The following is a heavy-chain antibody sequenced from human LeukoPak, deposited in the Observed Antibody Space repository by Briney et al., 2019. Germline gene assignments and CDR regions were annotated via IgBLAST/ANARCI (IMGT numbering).Heavy chain of an antibody. CDR3: ARFAAYYDFWSRPWSPAYY. CDR1: GYSFTIYW. CDR2: IYPGYSET. Sequence: GESLNISCKGSGYSFTIYWIGWVRQMPGKGLEWMGIIYPGYSETRYSPSYQGQVTISADKSISTAYLQWSSLKASDTAMYYCARFAAYYDFWSRPWSPAYYWGQGTLVTVSS. V-gene: IGHV5-51*01. J-gene: IGHJ4*02. D-gene: IGHD3-3*01.